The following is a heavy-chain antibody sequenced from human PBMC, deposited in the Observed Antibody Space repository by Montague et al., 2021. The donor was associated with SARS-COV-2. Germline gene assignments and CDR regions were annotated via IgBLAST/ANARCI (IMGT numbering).Heavy chain of an antibody. D-gene: IGHD3-16*02. CDR1: GFTFSSYG. CDR2: ISYDGSTT. CDR3: ARDSMITFGGLITSEAYYFDY. V-gene: IGHV3-30*03. J-gene: IGHJ4*02. Sequence: SLRLSCAASGFTFSSYGMHWARQAPGKGLEWVAVISYDGSTTYYADSVKGRFTISRDNSKNTLYLQMNSLRGEDTAVYYCARDSMITFGGLITSEAYYFDYWGQGTLVTVSS.